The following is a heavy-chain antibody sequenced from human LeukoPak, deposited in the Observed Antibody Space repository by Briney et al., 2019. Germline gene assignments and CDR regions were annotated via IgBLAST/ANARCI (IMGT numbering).Heavy chain of an antibody. D-gene: IGHD3-16*02. Sequence: GGSLRLSCAASGFTFSSYAMSWVRQAPGKGLEWVSAISGSGGSTYYADSVKGRFTISRDNSKNTLYLQMNSLRAEDTAVYYCAKAIYDYVWGSYRYIDYWGQGTLVTVSS. J-gene: IGHJ4*02. V-gene: IGHV3-23*01. CDR1: GFTFSSYA. CDR3: AKAIYDYVWGSYRYIDY. CDR2: ISGSGGST.